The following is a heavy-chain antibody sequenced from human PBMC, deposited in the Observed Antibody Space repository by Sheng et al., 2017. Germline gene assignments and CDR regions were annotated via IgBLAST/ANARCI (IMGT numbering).Heavy chain of an antibody. D-gene: IGHD6-19*01. CDR3: ARGPGSGRYFDS. CDR2: IMPMFRAV. Sequence: QVHLVQSGAEVKKPGSSIKVSCKASGGSLRQHTFSWVRQAPGRRALSGWEEIMPMFRAVNYAQKFRDRVTITADESTITAYMDLRSLKSDDTAMYFCARGPGSGRYFDSWGQGSLVTVSS. V-gene: IGHV1-69*13. J-gene: IGHJ4*02. CDR1: GGSLRQHT.